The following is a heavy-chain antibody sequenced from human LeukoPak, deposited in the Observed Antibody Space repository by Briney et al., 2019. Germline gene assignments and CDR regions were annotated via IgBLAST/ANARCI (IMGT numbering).Heavy chain of an antibody. CDR1: GDSISSTNW. D-gene: IGHD5-18*01. V-gene: IGHV4-4*02. CDR2: IFHSGST. J-gene: IGHJ6*02. Sequence: SETLSLTCTVSGDSISSTNWWSWVRQPPGKGLEWIGEIFHSGSTKYNPSLKSRVTISVDKSKNHFSLKLSSVTAADTAVYYCARVPYSDGRFYYYYGMDVWGQGTTVTVSS. CDR3: ARVPYSDGRFYYYYGMDV.